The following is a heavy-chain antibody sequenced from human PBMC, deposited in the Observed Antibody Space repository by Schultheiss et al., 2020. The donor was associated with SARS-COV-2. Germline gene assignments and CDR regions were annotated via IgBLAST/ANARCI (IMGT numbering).Heavy chain of an antibody. J-gene: IGHJ4*02. CDR1: GFTFSSYS. D-gene: IGHD1-20*01. V-gene: IGHV3-21*01. Sequence: GESLKISCAASGFTFSSYSMNWVRQAPGKGLEWVSSISSSSSYIYYADSVKGRFTISRDNAKNSLYLQMNSLRAEDTAVYYCARDRGEYNWNDAQDYWGQGTLVTVSS. CDR3: ARDRGEYNWNDAQDY. CDR2: ISSSSSYI.